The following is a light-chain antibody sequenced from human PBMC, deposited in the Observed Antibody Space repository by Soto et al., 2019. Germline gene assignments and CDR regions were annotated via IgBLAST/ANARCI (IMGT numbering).Light chain of an antibody. Sequence: VLSQCPLSLSLSQGDRATFSSRASQSVSNSYIAWYQQKPGQAPRLLIYGASSRASGIPDRFSGSGSGTDFTLTISRLEPEDFAVYYCQQYGSSPWTFGQGTKVDIK. CDR2: GAS. J-gene: IGKJ1*01. CDR3: QQYGSSPWT. CDR1: QSVSNSY. V-gene: IGKV3-20*01.